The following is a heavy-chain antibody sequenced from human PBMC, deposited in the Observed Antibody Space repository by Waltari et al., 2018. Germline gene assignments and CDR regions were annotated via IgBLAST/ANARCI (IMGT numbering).Heavy chain of an antibody. CDR2: IDGTWTIT. V-gene: IGHV3-11*04. CDR3: ARDFRHGASDV. CDR1: EFALGDSY. Sequence: QVQLVASGGGLVKPGESLILSCVASEFALGDSYMTLTRQAPGKGLEWISYIDGTWTITKYADSVKGRFTVSRDNAKNSLYLQMDSLRADDTAVYFCARDFRHGASDVWGRGTMVTVA. J-gene: IGHJ3*01.